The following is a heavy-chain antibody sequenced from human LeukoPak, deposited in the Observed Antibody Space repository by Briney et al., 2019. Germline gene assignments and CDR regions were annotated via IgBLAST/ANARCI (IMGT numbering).Heavy chain of an antibody. CDR1: GGSISSYY. D-gene: IGHD6-6*01. V-gene: IGHV4-4*09. CDR3: ARLWQLVGWFDP. J-gene: IGHJ5*02. Sequence: SENLSLTCTVSGGSISSYYWSWIRQPPGKGLEWIGYIYTSGSTNYNPSHESRVTISVDTSKNQFSLKLSSVTAADTAVYYCARLWQLVGWFDPWGQGTLVTVAS. CDR2: IYTSGST.